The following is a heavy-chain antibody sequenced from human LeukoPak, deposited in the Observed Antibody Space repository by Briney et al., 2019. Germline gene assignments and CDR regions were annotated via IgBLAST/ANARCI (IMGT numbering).Heavy chain of an antibody. D-gene: IGHD1-26*01. Sequence: TSETLSLTCTVSGYSISSGYFWGWIRPTPGKGLEWIGSIYNSGSTNYNPSLKSRVTMSVDTSKNQFSLKLSSVTAADTAVYYCARVGSSPSVGNWFDPWGQGTLVTVPS. CDR2: IYNSGST. J-gene: IGHJ5*02. CDR1: GYSISSGYF. CDR3: ARVGSSPSVGNWFDP. V-gene: IGHV4-38-2*02.